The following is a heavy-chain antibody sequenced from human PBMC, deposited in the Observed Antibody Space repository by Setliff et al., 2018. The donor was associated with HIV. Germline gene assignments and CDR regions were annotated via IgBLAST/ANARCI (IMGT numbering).Heavy chain of an antibody. CDR3: ARDATSEGYMDV. Sequence: SETLSLTCTVSGGSINSYYWSWIRQPPGKGLEWIGSIYYTGSTNYNPSLKSRVTISVDTSKNQFSLKLSSVTAADTAMYFCARDATSEGYMDVWGKGTTVTVS. J-gene: IGHJ6*03. V-gene: IGHV4-59*12. CDR1: GGSINSYY. CDR2: IYYTGST.